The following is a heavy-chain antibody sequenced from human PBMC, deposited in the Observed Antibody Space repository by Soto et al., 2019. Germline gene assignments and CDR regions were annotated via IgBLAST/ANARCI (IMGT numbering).Heavy chain of an antibody. J-gene: IGHJ4*02. CDR2: VIPIFSIM. Sequence: VASVKVSCKASGGTLSNYAIAWVRLAPGQGLEWVGGVIPIFSIMKYAQKFQDRVTFTADDSTNTAYMELSSLTSEDTAVYYCARGRTIFGVVNFDYWGQGTLVTVSS. V-gene: IGHV1-69*13. D-gene: IGHD3-3*01. CDR3: ARGRTIFGVVNFDY. CDR1: GGTLSNYA.